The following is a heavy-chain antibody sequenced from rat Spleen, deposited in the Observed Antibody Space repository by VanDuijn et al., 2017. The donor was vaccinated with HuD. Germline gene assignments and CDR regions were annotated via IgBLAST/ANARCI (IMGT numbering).Heavy chain of an antibody. V-gene: IGHV2S12*01. D-gene: IGHD1-2*01. J-gene: IGHJ4*01. CDR3: ARSDYSSYMDA. Sequence: QVQLKESGPGLVQPSQTLSLICTVSGFSLTSNGVSWVRQPPGKGLEWLAAVSSGGNTYYNSGIKSRQTNSRDTSKSQVFLKMNSLQTKDTAMYFCARSDYSSYMDAWGQGASVTVSS. CDR2: VSSGGNT. CDR1: GFSLTSNG.